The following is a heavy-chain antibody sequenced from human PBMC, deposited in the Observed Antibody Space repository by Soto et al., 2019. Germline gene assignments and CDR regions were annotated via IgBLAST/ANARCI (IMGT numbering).Heavy chain of an antibody. D-gene: IGHD2-2*01. V-gene: IGHV3-21*01. CDR3: ARDPLGYCSSTSCPPDYYMDF. CDR2: ISSSSSYI. J-gene: IGHJ6*03. Sequence: EVQLVESGGGLVKPGGSLRLSCAASGFTFSSYSMNWVRQAPGKGLEWVSPISSSSSYIYYADSVKGRFTISRDNAKNSLYRQLNSLRAEDTAVYYCARDPLGYCSSTSCPPDYYMDFLGQGTTVTVSS. CDR1: GFTFSSYS.